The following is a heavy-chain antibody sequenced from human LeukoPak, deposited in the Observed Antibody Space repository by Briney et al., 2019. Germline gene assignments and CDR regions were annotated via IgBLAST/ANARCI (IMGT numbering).Heavy chain of an antibody. CDR3: AKEHGSGSYYYDY. Sequence: GGSLRLSCAASGFTFSSYALTWVRQAPGKGLEWVSAITTSGGSTHYADSVKGRFTISRDNSKNTLYLQMNSLRAEDTAVYYCAKEHGSGSYYYDYWGQGTLVTVSS. CDR2: ITTSGGST. D-gene: IGHD3-10*01. CDR1: GFTFSSYA. J-gene: IGHJ4*02. V-gene: IGHV3-23*01.